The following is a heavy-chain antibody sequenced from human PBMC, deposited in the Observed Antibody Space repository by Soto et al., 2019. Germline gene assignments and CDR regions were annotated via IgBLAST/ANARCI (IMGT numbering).Heavy chain of an antibody. J-gene: IGHJ5*02. CDR1: GFTFSSYW. V-gene: IGHV3-7*01. CDR2: IKQSGSDR. D-gene: IGHD3-10*01. CDR3: ASVKSWAVSP. Sequence: EVQLVESGGGLVQPGGSLGLSCAASGFTFSSYWMSWVRLAPGKGLEWVAHIKQSGSDRYYVDSVRGRFNISRDNAKNSLYLQMNILRVEDTAMYYCASVKSWAVSPWGQGTLVTVSS.